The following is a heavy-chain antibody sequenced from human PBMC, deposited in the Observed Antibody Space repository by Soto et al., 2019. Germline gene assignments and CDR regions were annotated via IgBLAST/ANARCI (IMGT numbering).Heavy chain of an antibody. CDR2: ISGSGGST. V-gene: IGHV3-23*01. Sequence: GGSLRLSCAASGFTFRSYAMSWVRQAPGKGLEWVSAISGSGGSTYYADSVKGRFTISRDNSKNTLYLQMNSLRAEDTAVYYCAKRAPTQVLRHFDWSNPFDYWGQGTLVTVS. D-gene: IGHD3-9*01. J-gene: IGHJ4*02. CDR3: AKRAPTQVLRHFDWSNPFDY. CDR1: GFTFRSYA.